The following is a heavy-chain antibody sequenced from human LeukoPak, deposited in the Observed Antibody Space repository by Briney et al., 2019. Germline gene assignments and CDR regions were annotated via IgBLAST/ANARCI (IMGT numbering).Heavy chain of an antibody. CDR3: ARARGGSYSGIGDY. CDR1: GGTFSSYA. J-gene: IGHJ4*02. Sequence: GASVKVSCKASGGTFSSYAISWVRQAPGQGLEWMGRIIPILGIANYAQKLQGRVTMTTDTSTSTAYMELRSLRSDDTAVYYCARARGGSYSGIGDYWGQGTLVTVSS. CDR2: IIPILGIA. D-gene: IGHD1-26*01. V-gene: IGHV1-69*04.